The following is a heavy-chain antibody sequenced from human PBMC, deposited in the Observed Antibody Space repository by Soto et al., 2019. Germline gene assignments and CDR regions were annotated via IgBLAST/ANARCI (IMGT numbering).Heavy chain of an antibody. CDR1: GFTFSSYA. Sequence: VQLVESGGGVVQPGRSLRLSCAASGFTFSSYAMHWVRQAPGKGLEWVAVISYDGSNKYYADSVKGRFTISRDNSKNTLYLQTNSLRAEDTAVYYCARDTIIYWGQGTLVTVSS. CDR2: ISYDGSNK. CDR3: ARDTIIY. V-gene: IGHV3-30-3*01. D-gene: IGHD2-2*01. J-gene: IGHJ4*02.